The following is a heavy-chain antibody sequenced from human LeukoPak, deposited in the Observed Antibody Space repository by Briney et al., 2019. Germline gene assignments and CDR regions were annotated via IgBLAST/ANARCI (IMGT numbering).Heavy chain of an antibody. Sequence: PGGSLRLSCAASGFTFSSYWMSWVRQAPGKGLEWVANIKQDGSEKYYVDSVKGRFTISRDNAKNSLYLQMNSLRAEDTAVYYCARDQNTAMAPDAFDIWGQGTMVTVSS. CDR2: IKQDGSEK. CDR1: GFTFSSYW. V-gene: IGHV3-7*01. D-gene: IGHD5-18*01. J-gene: IGHJ3*02. CDR3: ARDQNTAMAPDAFDI.